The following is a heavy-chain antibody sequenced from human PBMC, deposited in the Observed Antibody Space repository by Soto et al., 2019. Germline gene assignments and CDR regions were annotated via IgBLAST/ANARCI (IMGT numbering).Heavy chain of an antibody. J-gene: IGHJ6*02. CDR2: VYYSGGA. Sequence: SETLSLTCTVSGGSISSYYWSWIRQPPGKGLEWIGNVYYSGGAKYNPSVKRRVSISVDTSKNQFSLNLSSVTAADTAVYYCTRDGDGRMTTNPYYYYGMDVWGPGITVTVSS. CDR1: GGSISSYY. D-gene: IGHD2-21*02. CDR3: TRDGDGRMTTNPYYYYGMDV. V-gene: IGHV4-59*01.